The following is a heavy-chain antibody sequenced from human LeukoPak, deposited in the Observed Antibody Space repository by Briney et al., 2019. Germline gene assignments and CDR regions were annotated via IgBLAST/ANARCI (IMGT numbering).Heavy chain of an antibody. CDR3: ARRGYYGSGSYSP. J-gene: IGHJ4*02. V-gene: IGHV3-11*01. Sequence: PGGSLRLSCAASGFTFSDYYMSWIRQAPGKGLEWVSCISSSGSTIYYADSVKGRFTISRDNAKNSLYLQMSSLRAEDTAVYYCARRGYYGSGSYSPWGQGTLVTVSS. CDR2: ISSSGSTI. D-gene: IGHD3-10*01. CDR1: GFTFSDYY.